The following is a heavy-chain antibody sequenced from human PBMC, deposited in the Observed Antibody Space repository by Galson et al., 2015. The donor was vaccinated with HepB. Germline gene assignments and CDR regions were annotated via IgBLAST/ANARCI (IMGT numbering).Heavy chain of an antibody. CDR3: AKGDGSGSYYGPFDY. CDR2: IRYDGSNK. V-gene: IGHV3-30*02. J-gene: IGHJ4*02. Sequence: SLRLSCAASGFTFSSYGMHWVRQAPGKGLEWVAFIRYDGSNKYYADSVKGRFTISRDNSKNTLYLQMNSLRAEDTAVYYCAKGDGSGSYYGPFDYWGQGTLVTVSS. CDR1: GFTFSSYG. D-gene: IGHD3-10*01.